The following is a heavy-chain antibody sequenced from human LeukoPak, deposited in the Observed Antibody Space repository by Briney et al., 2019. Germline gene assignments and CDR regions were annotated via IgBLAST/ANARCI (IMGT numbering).Heavy chain of an antibody. CDR3: ATNYFDSSGYYYGLGH. Sequence: YPSETLSLTCSVSGGSISSFYWSWIRQPPGRGLEWIGYISYSGSTIYNPSLKSRVTISRDTSKNQFSLKLSSVTAADTAVYYCATNYFDSSGYYYGLGHWGQGALVTVSS. V-gene: IGHV4-59*01. CDR1: GGSISSFY. D-gene: IGHD3-22*01. CDR2: ISYSGST. J-gene: IGHJ4*02.